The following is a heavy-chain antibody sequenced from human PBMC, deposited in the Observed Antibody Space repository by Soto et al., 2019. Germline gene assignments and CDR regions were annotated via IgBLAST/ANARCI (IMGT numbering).Heavy chain of an antibody. CDR1: GGSISSSSYY. V-gene: IGHV4-39*01. J-gene: IGHJ6*02. CDR2: IYYSGST. D-gene: IGHD6-13*01. CDR3: ARHAQQLDYYYYGMDV. Sequence: SETLSLTCTFSGGSISSSSYYWGWIRQPPGKGLEWIGSIYYSGSTYYNPSLKSRVTISVDTSKNQFSLKLSSVTAADTAVYYCARHAQQLDYYYYGMDVWGQGTTVTVSS.